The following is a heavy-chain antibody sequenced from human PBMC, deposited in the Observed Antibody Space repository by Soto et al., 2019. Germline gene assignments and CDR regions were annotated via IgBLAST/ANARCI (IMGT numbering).Heavy chain of an antibody. CDR2: ISSSGSTI. D-gene: IGHD3-3*01. CDR3: ARGVLYDFWSGYYTRGYYYYGMDV. V-gene: IGHV3-11*01. Sequence: GGSMRLSCAAFGLAFSDYYMSWIRQAPGKGLEWVSYISSSGSTIYYADSVKGRFTISRDNAKNSLYLQMNSLRAEDTAVYYCARGVLYDFWSGYYTRGYYYYGMDVWGQGTTVTVSS. J-gene: IGHJ6*02. CDR1: GLAFSDYY.